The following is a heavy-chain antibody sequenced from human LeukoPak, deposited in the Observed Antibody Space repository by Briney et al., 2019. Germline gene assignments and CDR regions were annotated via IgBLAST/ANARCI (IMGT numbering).Heavy chain of an antibody. Sequence: SVKVSCKASGGTFSSYAISWVRQALGQGLEWMGGIIPIFGTANYAQKFQGRVTITADESTSTAYMELSSLRSEDTAVYYCARDTFDSSGTDYWGQGTLVTVSS. D-gene: IGHD3-22*01. V-gene: IGHV1-69*13. CDR3: ARDTFDSSGTDY. CDR1: GGTFSSYA. CDR2: IIPIFGTA. J-gene: IGHJ4*02.